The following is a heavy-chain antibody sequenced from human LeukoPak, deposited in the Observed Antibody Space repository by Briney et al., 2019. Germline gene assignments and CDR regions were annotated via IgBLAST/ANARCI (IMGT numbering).Heavy chain of an antibody. D-gene: IGHD3-10*01. CDR3: ATGSGSYYNYNWFDP. CDR1: GFTFSSYS. Sequence: GGSLRLSCAASGFTFSSYSMNWLRQAPGKGLEWVSSISSSSSYIYYADSVKGRFTISRDNAKNSLYLQMNSLRAEDTVVYYCATGSGSYYNYNWFDPWGQGTLVTVSS. V-gene: IGHV3-21*01. J-gene: IGHJ5*02. CDR2: ISSSSSYI.